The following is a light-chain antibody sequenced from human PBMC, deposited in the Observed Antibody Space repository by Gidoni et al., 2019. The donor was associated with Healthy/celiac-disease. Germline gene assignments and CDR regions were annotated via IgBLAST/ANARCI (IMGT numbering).Light chain of an antibody. J-gene: IGKJ3*01. CDR3: QQRSNWPPRIT. CDR1: QSVSSH. CDR2: DAS. V-gene: IGKV3-11*01. Sequence: EIVLTPSPATLSLSPGERATLSCRASQSVSSHLAWYQQKPGQAPRLLIYDASNRATGIPARFSGSGSGTDFTLTISSLEPEDFAVYYCQQRSNWPPRITFGPGTKVDIK.